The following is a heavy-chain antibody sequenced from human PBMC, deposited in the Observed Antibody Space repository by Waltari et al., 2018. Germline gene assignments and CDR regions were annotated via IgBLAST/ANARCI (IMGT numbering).Heavy chain of an antibody. V-gene: IGHV1-24*01. CDR1: GYTLRDKS. CDR2: FDHEDVET. CDR3: ATEVVGYGSNWYFDY. J-gene: IGHJ4*02. D-gene: IGHD6-13*01. Sequence: QVQLEQSGAEVNKPGASVTVSFKVSGYTLRDKSMHWVRQATGKGLEWMGGFDHEDVETIYAQKLQGRVTVTEDTSTDTAYMELSSLRSEDTAVYYCATEVVGYGSNWYFDYWGQGTLVTVSS.